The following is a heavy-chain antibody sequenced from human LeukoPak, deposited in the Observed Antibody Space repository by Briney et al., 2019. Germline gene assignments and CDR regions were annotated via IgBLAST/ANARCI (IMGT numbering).Heavy chain of an antibody. CDR3: ARDRSGYTFDD. J-gene: IGHJ4*02. CDR1: GITVSSNY. Sequence: GGSLRLSCAASGITVSSNYMSWVRQAPGKGLEWVSSISTTSNYIYYADSVKGRFTISRDNAKNSLYLQMNSLRAEDTAVYYCARDRSGYTFDDWGQGTLVTVSS. D-gene: IGHD5-18*01. CDR2: ISTTSNYI. V-gene: IGHV3-21*01.